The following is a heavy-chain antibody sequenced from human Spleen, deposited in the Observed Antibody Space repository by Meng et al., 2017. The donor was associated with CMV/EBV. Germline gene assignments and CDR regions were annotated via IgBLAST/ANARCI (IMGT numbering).Heavy chain of an antibody. Sequence: SGPTLVKPTQTLTLTCSFSGFSLDTSGVGVGWIRQAPGRALEWLAVIYWNDDDRYSPSLKRRLTITKDTSKNQVVLTMTDLDPIDTAIYYCAHLVRFNWFDPWGQGTQVTVSS. V-gene: IGHV2-5*01. CDR2: IYWNDDD. J-gene: IGHJ5*02. CDR1: GFSLDTSGVG. D-gene: IGHD3-10*01. CDR3: AHLVRFNWFDP.